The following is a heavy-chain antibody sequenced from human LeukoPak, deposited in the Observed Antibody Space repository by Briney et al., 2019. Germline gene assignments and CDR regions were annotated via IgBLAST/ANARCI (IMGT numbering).Heavy chain of an antibody. CDR2: IYSSGTT. Sequence: SETLSLTCTVSGGSMSNYYWSWIRQPAGKGLEWIGRIYSSGTTNYNPSLKSRVSMSVDPSKNQFSLKLTSVTAADTAVCYCARKYCSGGSCYYFDSWGQGTLVTVSS. CDR1: GGSMSNYY. CDR3: ARKYCSGGSCYYFDS. J-gene: IGHJ4*02. V-gene: IGHV4-4*07. D-gene: IGHD2-15*01.